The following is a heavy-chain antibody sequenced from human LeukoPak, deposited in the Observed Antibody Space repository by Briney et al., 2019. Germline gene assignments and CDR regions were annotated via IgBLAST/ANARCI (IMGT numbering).Heavy chain of an antibody. J-gene: IGHJ4*02. CDR2: INPSSGAT. CDR1: GYTFTGYY. Sequence: ASVTVSCKASGYTFTGYYMHWVRPAPGQGLEWMGWINPSSGATNYAQNFQGRVTMTSDTSLNTAYMELSRLRSDDTAVYYCARDSYRDYYFDYWGQGTLVTVSS. D-gene: IGHD4-17*01. CDR3: ARDSYRDYYFDY. V-gene: IGHV1-2*02.